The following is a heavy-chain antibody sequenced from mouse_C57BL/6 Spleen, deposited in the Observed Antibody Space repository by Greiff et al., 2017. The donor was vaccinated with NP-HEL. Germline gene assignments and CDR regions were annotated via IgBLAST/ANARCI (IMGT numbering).Heavy chain of an antibody. D-gene: IGHD4-1*01. Sequence: EVQVVESGGGLVKPGGSLKLSCAASGFTFSSYAMSWVRQTPEKRLEWVATISDGGSYTYYPDNVKGRFTISRDNAKNNLYLQMSHLKSEDTAMYYCARNWDVGFAYWGQVTLVTVSA. CDR2: ISDGGSYT. CDR1: GFTFSSYA. J-gene: IGHJ3*01. CDR3: ARNWDVGFAY. V-gene: IGHV5-4*01.